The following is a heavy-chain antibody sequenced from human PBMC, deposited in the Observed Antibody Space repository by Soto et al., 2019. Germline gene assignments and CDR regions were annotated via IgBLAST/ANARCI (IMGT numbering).Heavy chain of an antibody. CDR2: ISAYNGNT. CDR1: GYTFTSYG. CDR3: ARYDFWSGYPTLDY. Sequence: VASVKVSCKASGYTFTSYGISWVRQAPGQGLEWMGWISAYNGNTNYAQKLQGRVTMTTDTSTSTAYMELRSLRSDDTAVYYCARYDFWSGYPTLDYWGQGTLVTVSS. V-gene: IGHV1-18*01. D-gene: IGHD3-3*01. J-gene: IGHJ4*02.